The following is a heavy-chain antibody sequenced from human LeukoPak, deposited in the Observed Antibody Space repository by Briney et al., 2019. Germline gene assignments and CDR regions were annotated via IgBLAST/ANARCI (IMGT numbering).Heavy chain of an antibody. V-gene: IGHV4-34*01. Sequence: SETLPLTCAVYGGSFSGYYWSWIRQPPGKGLKWIGKINHSGSTNYNPSLKSRVTISVDTSKNQFSLKLSSVTAADTAVYYCARGPALLDFWSGYYPDYFDYWGQGTLVTVSS. D-gene: IGHD3-3*01. CDR1: GGSFSGYY. CDR2: INHSGST. CDR3: ARGPALLDFWSGYYPDYFDY. J-gene: IGHJ4*02.